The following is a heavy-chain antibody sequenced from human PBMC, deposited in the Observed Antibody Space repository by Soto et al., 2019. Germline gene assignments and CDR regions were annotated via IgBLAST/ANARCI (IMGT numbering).Heavy chain of an antibody. D-gene: IGHD3-9*01. Sequence: EVQLLESGGGLVQPGGSLRLSCAASGFTFRSYAMSWVRQAQWRGLECVSSIDGSGAGAYYADSVKGRFTISRDNSKNTLDLQMNSLRAEDTAVYYRAKGDILTGSKEGWDYWGQGTLVTVSS. J-gene: IGHJ4*02. CDR3: AKGDILTGSKEGWDY. CDR2: IDGSGAGA. CDR1: GFTFRSYA. V-gene: IGHV3-23*01.